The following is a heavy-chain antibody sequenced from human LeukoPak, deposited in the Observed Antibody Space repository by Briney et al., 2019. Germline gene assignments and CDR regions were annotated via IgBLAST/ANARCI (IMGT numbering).Heavy chain of an antibody. V-gene: IGHV4-30-4*01. J-gene: IGHJ2*01. CDR2: IYYSGST. CDR1: GGSISSGDYS. Sequence: SQTLSLTCTVSGGSISSGDYSWSWIRQPPGQGLEWIGYIYYSGSTYYNPSLKSRVTISVDTSKNQFSLKLSSVTAADTAVYYCARGLNYYDSSGYYGPYWYFDLWGRGTLVTVSS. D-gene: IGHD3-22*01. CDR3: ARGLNYYDSSGYYGPYWYFDL.